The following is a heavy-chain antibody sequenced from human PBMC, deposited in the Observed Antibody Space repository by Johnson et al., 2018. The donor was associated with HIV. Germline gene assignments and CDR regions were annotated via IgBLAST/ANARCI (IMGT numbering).Heavy chain of an antibody. D-gene: IGHD3-16*01. CDR3: AREGGANLDAFDI. J-gene: IGHJ3*02. V-gene: IGHV3-23*04. Sequence: VQLVESGGDLMQPGGSLRLSCAASGFTFSNYAMNWVRQAPGKGLEWVSTISGSGYSTYYADSVKGRCPISRDNSKNTLYLQMNRLQAEDTALYYCAREGGANLDAFDIWGQGTMVTVSS. CDR1: GFTFSNYA. CDR2: ISGSGYST.